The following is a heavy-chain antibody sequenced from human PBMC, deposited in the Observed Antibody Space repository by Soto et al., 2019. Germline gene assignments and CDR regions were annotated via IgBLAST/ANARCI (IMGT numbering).Heavy chain of an antibody. CDR1: GYTFMHYD. V-gene: IGHV1-18*01. CDR3: ARVQTKWLNDAYDL. J-gene: IGHJ3*01. Sequence: QVQLVQSGADVKKPGASVKLSCKASGYTFMHYDIGWVRQAPGQGPEWLGRISPSTGKADYPQKFQGRVTMTTDTSTTTAYMEMRSLRPDDTAVYYCARVQTKWLNDAYDLWGQGTMVTVSS. D-gene: IGHD2-8*01. CDR2: ISPSTGKA.